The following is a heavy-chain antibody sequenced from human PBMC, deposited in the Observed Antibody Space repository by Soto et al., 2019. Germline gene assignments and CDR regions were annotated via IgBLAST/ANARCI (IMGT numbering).Heavy chain of an antibody. CDR2: ISFDGSNK. Sequence: QVQLVESGGGVVQPGRSLRLSCAASGFTFSSYGMHWVRQAPGKGLEWVAVISFDGSNKYYADSVKGRFTISRDNSKNTLYLQMNSLRVEDTAVYYCAKDQGEVYYFDLWDRGTLVTVSS. CDR3: AKDQGEVYYFDL. CDR1: GFTFSSYG. J-gene: IGHJ2*01. D-gene: IGHD3-16*01. V-gene: IGHV3-30*18.